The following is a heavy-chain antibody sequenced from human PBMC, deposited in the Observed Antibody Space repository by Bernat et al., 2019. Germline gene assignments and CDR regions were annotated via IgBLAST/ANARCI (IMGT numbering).Heavy chain of an antibody. J-gene: IGHJ4*02. D-gene: IGHD3-3*01. CDR2: ISRSGSTI. CDR1: GFTFSSYE. CDR3: ARERVYYDFWSGQIDY. V-gene: IGHV3-48*03. Sequence: EVQLVESGGGLVQPGGSLRLSCAASGFTFSSYEMNWVRQAPGKGLEWVSYISRSGSTIYYADSVKGRFTISRDNAKNSLYLQMNSLRAEDTAVYYCARERVYYDFWSGQIDYWGQGTLVTVSS.